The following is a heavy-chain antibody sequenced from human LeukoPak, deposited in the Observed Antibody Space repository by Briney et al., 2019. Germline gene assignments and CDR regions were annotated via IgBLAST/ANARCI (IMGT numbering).Heavy chain of an antibody. CDR3: AREEKGLTTVVTPSLDYYYMDV. J-gene: IGHJ6*03. CDR1: GGSFSGYY. Sequence: PSETLSLTCAVYGGSFSGYYWSWIRQPPGKGLEWIGEINHSGSTNYNPSLKSRVTISVDTSKNQFSLKLSSVTAADTAVYYCAREEKGLTTVVTPSLDYYYMDVWGNGTTVTISS. CDR2: INHSGST. D-gene: IGHD4-23*01. V-gene: IGHV4-34*01.